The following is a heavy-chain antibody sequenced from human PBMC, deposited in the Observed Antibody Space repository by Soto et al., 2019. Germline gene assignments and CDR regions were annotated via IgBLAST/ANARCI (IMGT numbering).Heavy chain of an antibody. CDR3: AKTHVGDYGYSDY. CDR1: GFIFSSYA. D-gene: IGHD4-17*01. Sequence: GGSLRLSCAASGFIFSSYAMSWVRQAPGKGLEWVSAISGSGGSTYYADSVKGRFTISRDNSKNTLYLQMNSLRAEDTAVYYCAKTHVGDYGYSDYWGQGTLVTVSS. J-gene: IGHJ4*02. CDR2: ISGSGGST. V-gene: IGHV3-23*01.